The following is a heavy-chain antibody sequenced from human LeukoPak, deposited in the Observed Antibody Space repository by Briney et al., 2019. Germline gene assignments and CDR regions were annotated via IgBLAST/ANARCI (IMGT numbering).Heavy chain of an antibody. D-gene: IGHD2-15*01. CDR3: AKGGCSGGTCYSTS. Sequence: GGSLRLSCAASGFTFSSYAMSWVRQAPGKGLEWVSGISGSGAYTYYADSVKGRFTISRDNPENTLYLQMNSLRAEDTAVYYCAKGGCSGGTCYSTSWGQGTLVTVSS. CDR1: GFTFSSYA. V-gene: IGHV3-23*01. J-gene: IGHJ5*02. CDR2: ISGSGAYT.